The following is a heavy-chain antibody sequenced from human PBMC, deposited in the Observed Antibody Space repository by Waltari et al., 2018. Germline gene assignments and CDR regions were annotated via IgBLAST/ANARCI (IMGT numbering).Heavy chain of an antibody. CDR2: ISSTGTYT. V-gene: IGHV3-21*01. J-gene: IGHJ4*02. CDR3: ATGGWGFYLDN. CDR1: GFTFSSYS. D-gene: IGHD7-27*01. Sequence: EVQLVESGGGLVKPGGSLGLSCAASGFTFSSYSMNWVRQAPGKGLEWISSISSTGTYTHYADSVKGRFTISRDNAKNSLYLQMNSLRADDTGVYWCATGGWGFYLDNWGQGTLVTFSS.